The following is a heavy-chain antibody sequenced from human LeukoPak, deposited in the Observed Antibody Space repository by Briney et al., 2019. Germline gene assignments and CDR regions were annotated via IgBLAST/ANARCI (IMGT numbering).Heavy chain of an antibody. D-gene: IGHD3-3*02. CDR2: SNGKSVDT. J-gene: IGHJ4*02. Sequence: AAVRVSSMASRYTFIDFYLHGVRQAPGQGREYVGWSNGKSVDTDSPQRCQGRVTRNRDESISTAYMDMSSLRSDDTAVYFCARVRLADEGAWDYWGQGTLVTVSS. CDR3: ARVRLADEGAWDY. V-gene: IGHV1-2*02. CDR1: RYTFIDFY.